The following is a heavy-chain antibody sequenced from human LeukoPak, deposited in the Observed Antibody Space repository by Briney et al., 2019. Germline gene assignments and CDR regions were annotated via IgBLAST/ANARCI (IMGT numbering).Heavy chain of an antibody. CDR3: ASGEVAARQY. J-gene: IGHJ4*02. Sequence: GRSLRLSCAASGFTFDDYAMHWVRQAPGKGLEWVSGISWNSGSIGYADSVKGRFTISRDNAKNSLYLQMNSLRAEDTAVYYCASGEVAARQYWGQGTLVTVSS. CDR1: GFTFDDYA. D-gene: IGHD6-6*01. CDR2: ISWNSGSI. V-gene: IGHV3-9*01.